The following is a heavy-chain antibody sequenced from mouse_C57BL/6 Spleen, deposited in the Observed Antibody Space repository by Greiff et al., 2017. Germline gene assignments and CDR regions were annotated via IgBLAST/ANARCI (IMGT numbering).Heavy chain of an antibody. V-gene: IGHV1-50*01. J-gene: IGHJ4*01. CDR1: GYTFTSYW. D-gene: IGHD1-1*01. CDR3: ARGKVARAMDY. Sequence: QVQLQQPGAELVKPGASVKLSCKASGYTFTSYWMQWVKQRPGQGLEWIGEIDPSDSYTNYNQKFKGKATLTVDTSSSTAYMQLSSLTSEESAVYYCARGKVARAMDYWGQGTSVTVSS. CDR2: IDPSDSYT.